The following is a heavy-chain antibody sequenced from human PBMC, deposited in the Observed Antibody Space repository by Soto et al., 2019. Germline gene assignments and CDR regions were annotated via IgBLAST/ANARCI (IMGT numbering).Heavy chain of an antibody. CDR2: ISAYNGNR. V-gene: IGHV1-18*01. Sequence: QAQLVQSGSEVKKPGASVKVSCKASGYSFTDFGVNWVRQAPGQGLEWLGWISAYNGNRVYAQSFQGRLTVTTDTTRDTYYLELTNLRSDDTAIYYCARGHDILTGGKFEFWGQGTRVTVSS. CDR3: ARGHDILTGGKFEF. J-gene: IGHJ4*02. D-gene: IGHD3-9*01. CDR1: GYSFTDFG.